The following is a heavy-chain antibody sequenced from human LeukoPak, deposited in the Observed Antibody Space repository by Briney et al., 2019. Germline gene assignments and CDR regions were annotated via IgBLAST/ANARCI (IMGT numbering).Heavy chain of an antibody. CDR3: ARKNYYDSSGFNV. CDR1: GGSFSGYY. D-gene: IGHD3-22*01. J-gene: IGHJ4*02. V-gene: IGHV4-34*01. CDR2: INHSGST. Sequence: PSETLSLTCAVYGGSFSGYYWSWIRQPPGKGLEWIGEINHSGSTNYNPSLKSRVTISVDTSKSQFSLKLSSVTAADTAVYYCARKNYYDSSGFNVWGQGTLVTVSS.